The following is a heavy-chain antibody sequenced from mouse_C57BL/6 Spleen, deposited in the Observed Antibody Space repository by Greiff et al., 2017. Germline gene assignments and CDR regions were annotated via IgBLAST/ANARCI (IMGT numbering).Heavy chain of an antibody. J-gene: IGHJ4*01. CDR1: GYTFTDYY. V-gene: IGHV1-76*01. CDR3: ARYDYDAMDY. CDR2: IYPGSGNT. Sequence: QVQLKESGAELVRPGASVKLSCKASGYTFTDYYINWVKQRPGQGLEWIARIYPGSGNTYYNEKFKGKAKLTAEKSSSTAYMQLSSLTSEDSAVYFCARYDYDAMDYWGQGTSVTVSS.